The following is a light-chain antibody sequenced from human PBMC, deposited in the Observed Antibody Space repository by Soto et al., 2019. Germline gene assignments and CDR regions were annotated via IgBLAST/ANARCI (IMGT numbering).Light chain of an antibody. CDR2: DAS. J-gene: IGKJ5*01. CDR1: QSVSSD. CDR3: QQRNNWSPEIT. V-gene: IGKV3-11*01. Sequence: EIVVTQSPATLSVSPWERATLSCRASQSVSSDLAGYQQKPGQAPRLLLFDASNRATGIPARFSGSGSGTDFTLTISILEPEDFAVAYYQQRNNWSPEITFGQGTRLEIK.